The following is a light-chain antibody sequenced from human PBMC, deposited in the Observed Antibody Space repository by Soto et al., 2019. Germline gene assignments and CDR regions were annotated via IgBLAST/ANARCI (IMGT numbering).Light chain of an antibody. J-gene: IGLJ1*01. CDR2: GVT. Sequence: QSALTQPASVSGSPGQSITISCTGTSSDVGGYNYVSWYQQHPGIAPKLRIYGVTNRPSGVSTRFSGSKSGNTASLTISGLQAEDEADYHCSSYTSASTLLYLFGTGTKLTVL. CDR3: SSYTSASTLLYL. CDR1: SSDVGGYNY. V-gene: IGLV2-14*01.